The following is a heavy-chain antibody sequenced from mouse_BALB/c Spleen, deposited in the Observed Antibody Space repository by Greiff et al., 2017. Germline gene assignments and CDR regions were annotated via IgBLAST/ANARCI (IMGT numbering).Heavy chain of an antibody. D-gene: IGHD2-3*01. CDR1: GYTFTSYW. CDR2: IDPSDSYT. CDR3: TRSDFGDGYFYYAMDY. J-gene: IGHJ4*01. Sequence: QVQLQQPGAELVKPGASVKMSRKASGYTFTSYWMHWVKQRPGQGLEWIGTIDPSDSYTSYNQKFKGKATLTVDTSSSTAYMQLSSLTSEDSAVYYCTRSDFGDGYFYYAMDYWGQGTSVTVSS. V-gene: IGHV1S127*01.